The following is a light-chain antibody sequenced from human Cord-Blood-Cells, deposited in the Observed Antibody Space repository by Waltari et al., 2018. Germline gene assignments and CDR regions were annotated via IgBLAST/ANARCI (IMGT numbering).Light chain of an antibody. CDR2: DAS. J-gene: IGKJ3*01. V-gene: IGKV1-33*01. CDR3: QQYDNLPFT. CDR1: QDISNY. Sequence: DIQMTQSPSSLAASVGDRVTITCQASQDISNYLNWYQQKQGKAPKLLIYDASNLETGVPSRFSGSGSGTDFTFTISSLQPEDIATYYCQQYDNLPFTLGPGTKVDIK.